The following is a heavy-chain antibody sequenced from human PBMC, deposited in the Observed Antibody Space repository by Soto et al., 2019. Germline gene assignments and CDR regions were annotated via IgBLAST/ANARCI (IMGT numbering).Heavy chain of an antibody. J-gene: IGHJ3*02. D-gene: IGHD3-22*01. CDR1: GGSFSGYF. Sequence: PSETLSLTCGVYGGSFSGYFLSWIRQPPGKGLEWIGEIDHSGSTNYNPSLKSRVTMSVDTSKNQFSLRLNSVTAADTAVYFCARVPFARLYDISGRNAFDIWGQGTMVTVSS. V-gene: IGHV4-34*01. CDR3: ARVPFARLYDISGRNAFDI. CDR2: IDHSGST.